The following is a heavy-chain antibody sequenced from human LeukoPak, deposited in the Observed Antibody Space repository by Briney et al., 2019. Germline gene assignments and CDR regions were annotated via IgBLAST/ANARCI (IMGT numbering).Heavy chain of an antibody. D-gene: IGHD2-15*01. CDR2: IYKSGST. CDR1: GHSISSCHN. V-gene: IGHV4-38-2*01. J-gene: IGHJ4*02. CDR3: ARGGAYCSAGSWFPDYLDY. Sequence: SGTLSLTCGISGHSISSCHNRGWLRQPPGKGLGLIGIIYKSGSTCYNTSLKSRVTISVDTSKNQLSLHLNSVTAADTAVYYCARGGAYCSAGSWFPDYLDYWGRGTLVTVSS.